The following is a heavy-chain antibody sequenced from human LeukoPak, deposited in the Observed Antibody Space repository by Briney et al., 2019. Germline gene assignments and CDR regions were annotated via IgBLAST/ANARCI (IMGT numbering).Heavy chain of an antibody. CDR2: IYHSGST. D-gene: IGHD3-22*01. CDR3: ARVRRYYDSSGYYYYFDY. CDR1: GGSISSGGYS. V-gene: IGHV4-30-2*01. J-gene: IGHJ4*02. Sequence: SETLSLTCALSGGSISSGGYSWSWIRQPPGKGLEWIGYIYHSGSTYYNPSLKSRVTISVDRSKNQFSLKLSSVTAADTAVYYCARVRRYYDSSGYYYYFDYWGQGTLVTVSS.